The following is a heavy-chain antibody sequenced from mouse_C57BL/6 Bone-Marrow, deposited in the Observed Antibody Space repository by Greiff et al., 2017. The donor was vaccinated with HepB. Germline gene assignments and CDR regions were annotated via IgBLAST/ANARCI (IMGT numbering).Heavy chain of an antibody. CDR3: ARLRYYGSSTYWYFDV. J-gene: IGHJ1*03. Sequence: VQLQQPGTELVKPGASVKLSCKASGYTFTSYWMHWVKQRPGQGLEWIGNINPSNGGTNYNEKFKSKATLTVDKSSSTAYMQLSSLTYEDSAVYYCARLRYYGSSTYWYFDVWGTGTTVTVSS. CDR1: GYTFTSYW. CDR2: INPSNGGT. V-gene: IGHV1-53*01. D-gene: IGHD1-1*01.